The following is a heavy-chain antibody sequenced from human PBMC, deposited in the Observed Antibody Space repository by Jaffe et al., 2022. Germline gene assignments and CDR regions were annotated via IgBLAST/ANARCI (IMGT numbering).Heavy chain of an antibody. D-gene: IGHD1-1*01. CDR3: ARDPGGATYNWNGFDY. CDR2: ITPIFGTA. Sequence: QVQLVQSGAEVKKPGSSVKVSCKASGGTFNSYAFSWVRQAPGQGLDWMGGITPIFGTANYAQKFQGRVTITADESTSTAYMELSSLRSDDTAVYYCARDPGGATYNWNGFDYWGQGTLVTVSS. V-gene: IGHV1-69*01. CDR1: GGTFNSYA. J-gene: IGHJ4*02.